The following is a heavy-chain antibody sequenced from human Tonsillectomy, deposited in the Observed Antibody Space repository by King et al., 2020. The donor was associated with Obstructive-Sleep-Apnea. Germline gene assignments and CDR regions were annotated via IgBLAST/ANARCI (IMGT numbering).Heavy chain of an antibody. CDR3: AREVSKLAAAGNHFDY. V-gene: IGHV3-30-3*01. Sequence: VQLVESGGGVVQPGRSLRLSCAASGFIFSSFTTHWVRQAPGKWLAWGAVISAAGTDNYYVDSAKGRFTVSRDNAKNTLYLQMNSLRTDDTAVYYCAREVSKLAAAGNHFDYWGQGTLVTVSS. J-gene: IGHJ4*02. CDR2: ISAAGTDN. CDR1: GFIFSSFT. D-gene: IGHD6-25*01.